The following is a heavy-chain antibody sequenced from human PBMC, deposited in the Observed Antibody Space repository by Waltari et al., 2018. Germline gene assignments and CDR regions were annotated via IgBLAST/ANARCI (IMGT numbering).Heavy chain of an antibody. J-gene: IGHJ5*02. CDR2: IKSKTDGGTT. V-gene: IGHV3-15*01. Sequence: EVQLVESGGGLVKPGGSLGLACAASGLTSSNAWMRWVRQAPGKGLEWVGRIKSKTDGGTTDYAAPVKGRFTISRDDSKNTLYLQMNSLKTEDTAVYYCTAEWGATRFDPWGQGTLVTVSS. CDR1: GLTSSNAW. D-gene: IGHD1-26*01. CDR3: TAEWGATRFDP.